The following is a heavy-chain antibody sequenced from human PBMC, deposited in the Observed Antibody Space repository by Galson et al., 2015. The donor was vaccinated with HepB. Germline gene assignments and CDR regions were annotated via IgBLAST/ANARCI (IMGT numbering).Heavy chain of an antibody. V-gene: IGHV2-5*02. CDR1: GFSLSTSGVG. CDR2: IYWDDDK. D-gene: IGHD3-9*01. Sequence: PALVKPTQTLTLTCTFSGFSLSTSGVGVGWIRQPPGKALEWLALIYWDDDKRYSPSLKSRLTITKDTSKNQVVLTMTNMDPVDTATYYCAHSVPGERYFDWRKQNWFDPWGQGTLVTVSS. J-gene: IGHJ5*02. CDR3: AHSVPGERYFDWRKQNWFDP.